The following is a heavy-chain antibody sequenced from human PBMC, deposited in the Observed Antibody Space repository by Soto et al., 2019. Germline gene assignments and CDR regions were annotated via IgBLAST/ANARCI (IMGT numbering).Heavy chain of an antibody. CDR3: AKDMRWGDMTTIHDFDC. V-gene: IGHV3-9*01. Sequence: EMQLVESGGGLVQPGRSLRLSCAASGFTFDDYAMHWVRQVPGKGLEWLSGMSCNSATIDYADSVKGRFTISRDNAKNYLVLQMNTLRPEETALYYCAKDMRWGDMTTIHDFDCWGQGTLVIVSS. CDR1: GFTFDDYA. D-gene: IGHD4-4*01. CDR2: MSCNSATI. J-gene: IGHJ4*02.